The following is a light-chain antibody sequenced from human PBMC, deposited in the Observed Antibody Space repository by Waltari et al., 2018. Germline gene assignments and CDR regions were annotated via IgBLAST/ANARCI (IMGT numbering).Light chain of an antibody. CDR2: EVS. J-gene: IGLJ2*01. V-gene: IGLV2-14*01. CDR1: SSDIGGYTY. Sequence: QSALTQPASVSGSPGQSITISCTGSSSDIGGYTYVSWYQHHPGKAPKPLIYEVSSRPSGISTRFSGSKSGNTASLTISGLQLEDEAHYYCSSYTTTSTLLFGGGTKVTVL. CDR3: SSYTTTSTLL.